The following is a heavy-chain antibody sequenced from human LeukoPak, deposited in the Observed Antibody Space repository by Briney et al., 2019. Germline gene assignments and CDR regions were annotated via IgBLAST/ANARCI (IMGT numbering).Heavy chain of an antibody. Sequence: GGSLRLSCAASGFTFHDYGMTWVRQVPGKGLEWVSGINWNGDTTGYANSVKGRFIISRDNAKNPLYLQMNSLRAEDTALYYCARGGYCSGASCFNLDYWGQGTLVTVSS. J-gene: IGHJ4*02. CDR2: INWNGDTT. CDR1: GFTFHDYG. V-gene: IGHV3-20*04. CDR3: ARGGYCSGASCFNLDY. D-gene: IGHD2-15*01.